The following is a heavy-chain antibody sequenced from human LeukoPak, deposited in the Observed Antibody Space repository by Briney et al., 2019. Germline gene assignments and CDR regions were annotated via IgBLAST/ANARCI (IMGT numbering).Heavy chain of an antibody. CDR3: ARRQLLSPFDY. D-gene: IGHD2-2*01. Sequence: SETLSLTCTVSGGSISSYYWSWIRQPPGKGKEWIGYISTSGSTNSNPSLKSRVTISVDTSKNHFSLTLSSVTAADTAVYYCARRQLLSPFDYWGQGTLVTVSS. J-gene: IGHJ4*02. CDR1: GGSISSYY. V-gene: IGHV4-4*09. CDR2: ISTSGST.